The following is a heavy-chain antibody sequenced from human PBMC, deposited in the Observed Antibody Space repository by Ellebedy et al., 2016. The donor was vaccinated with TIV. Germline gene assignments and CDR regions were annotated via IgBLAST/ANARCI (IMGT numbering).Heavy chain of an antibody. CDR3: AKELPARGASFDY. Sequence: GGSLRLSXAASGFTFSSYAMSWVRQTPGKGLEWVSAISGSGGSRYYADSVKGRFTISRDNSENTLYLQMNSLRAEDTAIYFCAKELPARGASFDYWGQGTLVTGSP. CDR2: ISGSGGSR. J-gene: IGHJ4*02. V-gene: IGHV3-23*01. CDR1: GFTFSSYA. D-gene: IGHD3-16*01.